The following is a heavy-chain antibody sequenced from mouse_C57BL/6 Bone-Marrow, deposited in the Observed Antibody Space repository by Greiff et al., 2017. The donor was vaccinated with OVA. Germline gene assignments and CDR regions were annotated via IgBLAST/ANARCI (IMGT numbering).Heavy chain of an antibody. Sequence: EVQRVESGGGLVQPGESLKLSCESNEYEFPSHDMSWVRKTPEKRLELVAAIKSDGGSTYYPDTMERRFIISRDNTKKTLYLQRSSLRSEDTALYYCARHDYDGTEYAMDYWGQGTSVTVSS. CDR3: ARHDYDGTEYAMDY. D-gene: IGHD2-4*01. J-gene: IGHJ4*01. CDR2: IKSDGGST. V-gene: IGHV5-2*01. CDR1: EYEFPSHD.